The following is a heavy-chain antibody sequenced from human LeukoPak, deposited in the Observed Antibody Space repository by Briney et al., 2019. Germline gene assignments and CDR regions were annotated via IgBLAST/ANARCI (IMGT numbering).Heavy chain of an antibody. V-gene: IGHV1-69*13. CDR2: IIPIFGTA. CDR3: ARAGGWTEQLVLDYYYYGMDV. CDR1: GYTFTGYY. D-gene: IGHD6-6*01. J-gene: IGHJ6*02. Sequence: ASVKVSCKASGYTFTGYYMHWVRQAPGQGLEWMGGIIPIFGTANYAQKFQGRVTITADESTSTAYMELSSLRSEDTAVYYCARAGGWTEQLVLDYYYYGMDVWGQGTTVTVSS.